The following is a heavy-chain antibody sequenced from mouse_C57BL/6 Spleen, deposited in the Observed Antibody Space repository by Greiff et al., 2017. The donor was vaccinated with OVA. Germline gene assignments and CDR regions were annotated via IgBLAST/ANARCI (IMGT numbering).Heavy chain of an antibody. CDR3: ARRGNWYFDV. Sequence: VQLQQPGAELVKPGASVKMSCKASGYTFTSYWITWVKQRPGQGLEWLGDIYPGSGSTNYNEKFKSKATLPVDTSSSTAYMQLSSLTSEDSAVYYCARRGNWYFDVWGTGTTVTVSS. CDR1: GYTFTSYW. J-gene: IGHJ1*03. V-gene: IGHV1-55*01. CDR2: IYPGSGST.